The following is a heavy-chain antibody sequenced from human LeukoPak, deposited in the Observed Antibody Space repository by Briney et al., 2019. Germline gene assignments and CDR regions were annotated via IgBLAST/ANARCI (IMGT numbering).Heavy chain of an antibody. CDR2: IYSGGST. D-gene: IGHD3-22*01. CDR1: GFTFSSYA. Sequence: GGSLRLSCAASGFTFSSYAMSWVRQAPGKGLEWVSVIYSGGSTYYADSVKGRFTISRHNSKNTLYLQMNSLRAEDTAVYYCARDHYDSSGYYGWFDPWGQGTLVTVSS. CDR3: ARDHYDSSGYYGWFDP. J-gene: IGHJ5*02. V-gene: IGHV3-53*04.